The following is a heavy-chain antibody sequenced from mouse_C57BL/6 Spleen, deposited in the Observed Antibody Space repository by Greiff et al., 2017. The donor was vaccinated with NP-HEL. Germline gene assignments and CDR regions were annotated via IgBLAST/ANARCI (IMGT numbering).Heavy chain of an antibody. CDR3: ARSLDGYFDY. CDR1: GYSFTGYY. V-gene: IGHV1-42*01. Sequence: EVQLQQSGPELVKPGASVKISCKASGYSFTGYYMNWVKQSPEKSLEWIGEINPSTGGTTYNQKFKAKATLTVDKSSSTAYMQLKSLTSEDSAVDYCARSLDGYFDYWGQGTTLTVSS. J-gene: IGHJ2*01. D-gene: IGHD2-3*01. CDR2: INPSTGGT.